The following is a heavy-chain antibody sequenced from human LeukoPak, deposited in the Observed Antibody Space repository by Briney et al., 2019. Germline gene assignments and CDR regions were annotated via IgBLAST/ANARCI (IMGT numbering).Heavy chain of an antibody. V-gene: IGHV4-4*09. CDR2: IYVTGST. Sequence: SETLSLTCTVSGGTIGTYYWSWIRQSPGKGLEWIGYIYVTGSTRYNPYLQSRVTISVDTSRNQFFLKMSSVTAADTAVYYCARAGVYDFWSGYSYYFDYWGQGTLVTVSS. J-gene: IGHJ4*02. D-gene: IGHD3-3*01. CDR1: GGTIGTYY. CDR3: ARAGVYDFWSGYSYYFDY.